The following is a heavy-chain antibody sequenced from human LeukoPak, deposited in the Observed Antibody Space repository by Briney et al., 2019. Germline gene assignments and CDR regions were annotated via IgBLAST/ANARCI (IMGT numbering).Heavy chain of an antibody. J-gene: IGHJ4*02. D-gene: IGHD6-19*01. CDR2: IYTSGST. Sequence: PSETLSLPSTVSGGSISSSNSYWSWIRQPAGKGLEWIGRIYTSGSTNYNPSLKSRVTISVDASKNQLSVKLTSVTAADTAVYCWARDYWLDSGQGTLVTVSS. CDR1: GGSISSSNSY. V-gene: IGHV4-61*02. CDR3: ARDYWLD.